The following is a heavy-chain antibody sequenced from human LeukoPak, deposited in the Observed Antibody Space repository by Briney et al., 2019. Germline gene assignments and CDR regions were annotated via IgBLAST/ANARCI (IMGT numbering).Heavy chain of an antibody. CDR2: ISGGGGST. Sequence: PGGSLRLSCAASGFTFSSYAMSWVRQAPGKGLEWVSAISGGGGSTYYADSVKGRFTISRDNSKNTLYLQMNSLRAEDTAVYYCAKGMSTCSSTSCYYSSDYWGQGTLVTVSS. CDR1: GFTFSSYA. CDR3: AKGMSTCSSTSCYYSSDY. V-gene: IGHV3-23*01. J-gene: IGHJ4*02. D-gene: IGHD2-2*01.